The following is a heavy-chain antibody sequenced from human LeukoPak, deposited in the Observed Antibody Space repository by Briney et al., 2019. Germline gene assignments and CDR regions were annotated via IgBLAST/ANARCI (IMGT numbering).Heavy chain of an antibody. J-gene: IGHJ4*02. CDR2: INHSGST. Sequence: PSETLSLTCAVYGGSFSGYYWSWIRQPPGKGLEWIGEINHSGSTNYNPSPKSRVTISVDTSKNQFSLKHSSMTAPDTAVYYMAKDRGLVRHVKMVRGVIGPFDYWGQGTLVTVSS. CDR1: GGSFSGYY. D-gene: IGHD3-10*01. V-gene: IGHV4-34*01. CDR3: AKDRGLVRHVKMVRGVIGPFDY.